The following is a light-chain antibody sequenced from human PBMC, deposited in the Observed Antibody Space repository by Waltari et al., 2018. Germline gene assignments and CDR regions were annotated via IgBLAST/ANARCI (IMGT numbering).Light chain of an antibody. Sequence: LTQPASVSGSPGQSITISCTGTSSDVGGYNYVSWYQQHPGKAPKLMISDVSNRPSGVSNRFSGSKSGNTASLTISGLQAEDGADYYCSSYTSSSTLWVFGGGTKLTVL. J-gene: IGLJ3*02. V-gene: IGLV2-14*03. CDR2: DVS. CDR1: SSDVGGYNY. CDR3: SSYTSSSTLWV.